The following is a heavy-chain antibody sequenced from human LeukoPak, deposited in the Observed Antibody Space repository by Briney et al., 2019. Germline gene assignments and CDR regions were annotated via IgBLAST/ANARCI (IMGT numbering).Heavy chain of an antibody. CDR2: ISSYSSDI. CDR3: ARDRESQWYLDL. J-gene: IGHJ2*01. D-gene: IGHD3-10*01. CDR1: GFTFSSYA. Sequence: PGGSLRLSCAASGFTFSSYAMNWVRQAPGKGLEWLSYISSYSSDIYYADSVKGRFTISRDNAKNSLFLQMNSLRAEDTAVYYCARDRESQWYLDLWGRGTLVTVSS. V-gene: IGHV3-48*01.